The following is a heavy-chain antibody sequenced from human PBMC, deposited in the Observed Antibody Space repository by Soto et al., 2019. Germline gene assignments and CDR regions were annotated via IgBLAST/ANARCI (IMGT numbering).Heavy chain of an antibody. D-gene: IGHD3-22*01. CDR1: WGSISSGDYY. V-gene: IGHV4-30-4*01. J-gene: IGHJ4*02. Sequence: SETLSVTWTVSWGSISSGDYYWSWIRQPPGKGLEWIGYIYYSGSTYYNPSLKSRVTISVDTSKNQFSLKLSSVTAADTAVYYCARGDLSYYDSSGPPFDYWGQGTLVTVSS. CDR2: IYYSGST. CDR3: ARGDLSYYDSSGPPFDY.